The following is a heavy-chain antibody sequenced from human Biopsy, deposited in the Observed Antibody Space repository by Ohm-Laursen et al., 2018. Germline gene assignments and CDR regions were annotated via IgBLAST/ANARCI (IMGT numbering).Heavy chain of an antibody. J-gene: IGHJ2*01. Sequence: GSLRLSCAASGFTFSNYAMTWVRQAPGKGLEWVSAISDIGSSTFYSDSVKGRFTISRDNSKKTLYLQMNSLRAEDTAIYYCAKDQPDLAVAVAAHWYFDLWGRGTLVTVSS. CDR3: AKDQPDLAVAVAAHWYFDL. V-gene: IGHV3-23*01. CDR1: GFTFSNYA. CDR2: ISDIGSST. D-gene: IGHD2-15*01.